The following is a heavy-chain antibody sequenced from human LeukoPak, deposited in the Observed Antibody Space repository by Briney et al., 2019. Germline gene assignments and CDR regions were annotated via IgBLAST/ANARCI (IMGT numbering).Heavy chain of an antibody. J-gene: IGHJ4*02. V-gene: IGHV4-39*07. CDR3: ARDAAPRIVVVPAAMAY. CDR1: GDSISSVNYY. Sequence: SETLSLTCTVSGDSISSVNYYWGWIRQPPEKGLEWIGTIYYSGSTYYNPSLKSRVTISVDTSSNQFSLKLSSVTAADTAVYYCARDAAPRIVVVPAAMAYWGQGTLVTVSS. CDR2: IYYSGST. D-gene: IGHD2-2*01.